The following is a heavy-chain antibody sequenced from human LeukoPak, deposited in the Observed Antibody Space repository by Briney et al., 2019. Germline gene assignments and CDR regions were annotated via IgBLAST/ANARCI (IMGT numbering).Heavy chain of an antibody. Sequence: GASVKVSCKASGYTFTGYYMHWVRQAPGQGLEWMGWINPNSGGTNYAQKFQGRVTMTRDTSISTAYMELSRLRSDDTAVYYCAREIVGATTGVDYWGQGTLVTVSS. CDR2: INPNSGGT. D-gene: IGHD1-26*01. CDR1: GYTFTGYY. J-gene: IGHJ4*02. CDR3: AREIVGATTGVDY. V-gene: IGHV1-2*02.